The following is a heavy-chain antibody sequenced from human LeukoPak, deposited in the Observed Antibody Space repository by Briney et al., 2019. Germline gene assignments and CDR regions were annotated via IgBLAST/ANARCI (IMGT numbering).Heavy chain of an antibody. Sequence: PSETLSLTCAVYGGSFSGYYWSWIRQPPGKGLEWIGEINHSGSTYYNPSLKSRVTISVDTSKNHFSLKLSSVTAADTAVYYCARHRYYYRSGSYYGAPYYMDVWGKGTTVTISS. CDR3: ARHRYYYRSGSYYGAPYYMDV. CDR1: GGSFSGYY. D-gene: IGHD3-10*01. CDR2: INHSGST. V-gene: IGHV4-34*01. J-gene: IGHJ6*03.